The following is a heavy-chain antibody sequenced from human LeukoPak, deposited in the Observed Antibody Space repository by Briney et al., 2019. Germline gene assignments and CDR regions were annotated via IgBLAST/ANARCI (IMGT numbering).Heavy chain of an antibody. Sequence: GGSLRLSCAASGFTFSDYSMNWVRQAPGKGLEWISYIGIDSGNTNYADSVKGRFTISGDKAKNSLYLQMDSLRVEDTAVYYCARDYKCAFDNWGQGTLVTVSS. J-gene: IGHJ4*02. V-gene: IGHV3-48*01. CDR3: ARDYKCAFDN. CDR2: IGIDSGNT. CDR1: GFTFSDYS. D-gene: IGHD1-1*01.